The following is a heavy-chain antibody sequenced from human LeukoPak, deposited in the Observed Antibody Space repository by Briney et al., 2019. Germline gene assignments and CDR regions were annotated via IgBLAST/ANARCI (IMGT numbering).Heavy chain of an antibody. CDR3: AGGAGWSIDY. CDR1: GFTFSDYW. D-gene: IGHD2-15*01. V-gene: IGHV3-7*01. J-gene: IGHJ4*02. Sequence: PGGSLRLSCAASGFTFSDYWMNWVRQAPGKGLEWVAILKQDGSEILYVDSVKGRFTISRDNAKNSLYLQMNSLRAEDTAVYYCAGGAGWSIDYWGQGTLVTVSS. CDR2: LKQDGSEI.